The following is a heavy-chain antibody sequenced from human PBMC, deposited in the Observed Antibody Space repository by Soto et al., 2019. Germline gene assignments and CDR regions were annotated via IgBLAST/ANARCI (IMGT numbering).Heavy chain of an antibody. CDR2: ISSSGSTI. CDR1: GFTFSDYY. J-gene: IGHJ4*02. V-gene: IGHV3-11*01. CDR3: ARFGVMWWLRLLDY. Sequence: GGSLRLSCAASGFTFSDYYVSWIRQAPGKGLEWVSYISSSGSTIYYADSVKGRFTISRDNAKNSLYLQMNSLRAEDTAVYYCARFGVMWWLRLLDYWGQGTLVTVSS. D-gene: IGHD5-12*01.